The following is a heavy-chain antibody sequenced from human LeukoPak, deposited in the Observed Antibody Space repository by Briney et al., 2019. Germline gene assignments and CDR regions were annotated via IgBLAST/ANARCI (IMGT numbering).Heavy chain of an antibody. CDR1: GFTFTNYG. V-gene: IGHV3-30*02. D-gene: IGHD3-22*01. Sequence: AGGSLRLSCAASGFTFTNYGMHWVRQAPGKGLEWVAFIGYGGSNKYYADSVKGRFTVSRDKSKNTLYLQMNSLRTEGTAVYYCAKGLYYKDRSGYPAWGQGTLVTISS. CDR2: IGYGGSNK. J-gene: IGHJ5*02. CDR3: AKGLYYKDRSGYPA.